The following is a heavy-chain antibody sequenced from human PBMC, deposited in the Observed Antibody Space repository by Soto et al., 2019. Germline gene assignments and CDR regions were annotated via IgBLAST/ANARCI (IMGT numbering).Heavy chain of an antibody. D-gene: IGHD3-9*01. CDR2: IYYSGST. V-gene: IGHV4-39*01. J-gene: IGHJ4*02. CDR1: GGSISSSSYY. CDR3: ATRKRSYYDILTGYYNV. Sequence: QLQLQESGPGLVKPSETLSLTCTVSGGSISSSSYYWGWIRQPPGKGLEWIGSIYYSGSTYYNPSLKSRVTISVDTSKNQFSLKLSSVTAADTAVYYCATRKRSYYDILTGYYNVWGQGTLVTVSS.